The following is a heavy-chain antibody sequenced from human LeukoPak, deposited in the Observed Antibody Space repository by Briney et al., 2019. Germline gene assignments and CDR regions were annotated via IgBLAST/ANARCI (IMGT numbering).Heavy chain of an antibody. D-gene: IGHD3-16*01. CDR1: GGSIGGSGYY. CDR2: IYYTGST. V-gene: IGHV4-39*01. Sequence: SETLSLTCSVSGGSIGGSGYYWAWIRQPPEKGLEWIGSIYYTGSTHYNSSLKSRVTMSVDTSKNQFSLKLSSVTAADTAVYYCASPLGGFDNWGQGTLVTVSS. CDR3: ASPLGGFDN. J-gene: IGHJ4*02.